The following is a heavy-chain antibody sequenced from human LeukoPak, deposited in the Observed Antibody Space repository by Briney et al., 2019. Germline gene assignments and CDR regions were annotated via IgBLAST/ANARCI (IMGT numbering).Heavy chain of an antibody. Sequence: GGSLRLSCAASQFIFSNYWMAWVRQAPGKGLEWVAYIKEDGSDINYVDSVKGRFNVSRDNAENSLYLKMNSLSAEDTAVYYCTRDAAYGYDRFDYWGRGTQVTVSS. CDR1: QFIFSNYW. V-gene: IGHV3-7*01. D-gene: IGHD5-18*01. CDR3: TRDAAYGYDRFDY. J-gene: IGHJ4*02. CDR2: IKEDGSDI.